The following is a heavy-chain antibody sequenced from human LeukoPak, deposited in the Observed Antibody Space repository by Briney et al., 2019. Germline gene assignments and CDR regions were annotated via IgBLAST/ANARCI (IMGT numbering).Heavy chain of an antibody. Sequence: SGGSLRLSCAASGFTFSSYAMSWVRQAPGKGLEWVSVISGSAGSTYYADSVKGRFTISRDNSKSTLYLQMNSLRAGDTAVYYCAKYIPSSSGYDYWGQGTLVTVSS. CDR3: AKYIPSSSGYDY. D-gene: IGHD3-22*01. V-gene: IGHV3-23*01. CDR1: GFTFSSYA. CDR2: ISGSAGST. J-gene: IGHJ4*02.